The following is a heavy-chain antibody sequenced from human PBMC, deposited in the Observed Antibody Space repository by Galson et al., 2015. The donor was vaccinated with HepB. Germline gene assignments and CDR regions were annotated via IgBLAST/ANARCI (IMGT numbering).Heavy chain of an antibody. J-gene: IGHJ6*03. Sequence: SETLSLTCTVSGGSINSYSWSWIRQPPGKGLEWIGYIYYSGSTNYNPSLKSRATISMDTSKNEFSLKLSSVTAADTAVYYCSKVFVHEIFGEVITSNDYMDVWGIGTTVTVSS. CDR3: SKVFVHEIFGEVITSNDYMDV. CDR1: GGSINSYS. D-gene: IGHD3-3*01. V-gene: IGHV4-59*01. CDR2: IYYSGST.